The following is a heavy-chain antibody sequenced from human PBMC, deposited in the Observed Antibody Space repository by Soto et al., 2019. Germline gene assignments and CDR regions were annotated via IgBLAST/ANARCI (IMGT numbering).Heavy chain of an antibody. J-gene: IGHJ4*02. Sequence: EVQLLASGGGLVQPGGSLRLSCTASGFTFSRHAMTWVRQAPGTGLEWVSGLSDSGGSIYYADSVKGRFTISRDNSMNTLYLQMNTLRAEDTAIYYCAKVSSSWYAGFFDLWGQGTLVTVSS. CDR1: GFTFSRHA. V-gene: IGHV3-23*01. CDR2: LSDSGGSI. CDR3: AKVSSSWYAGFFDL. D-gene: IGHD6-13*01.